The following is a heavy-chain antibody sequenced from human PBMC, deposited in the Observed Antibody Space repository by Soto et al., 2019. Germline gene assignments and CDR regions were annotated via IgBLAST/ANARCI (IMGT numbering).Heavy chain of an antibody. CDR3: AKDQGIAVAGTRGGIVAADHDYYYGMDV. Sequence: EVQLLESGGGLVQPGGSLRLSCAASGFTFSSYAMSWVRQAPGKGLEWVSAISGSGGSTYYADSVKGRFTISRDNSKNTLYLQMNSLRAEDTAVYYCAKDQGIAVAGTRGGIVAADHDYYYGMDVWGQGTTVTVSS. CDR2: ISGSGGST. D-gene: IGHD6-19*01. CDR1: GFTFSSYA. V-gene: IGHV3-23*01. J-gene: IGHJ6*02.